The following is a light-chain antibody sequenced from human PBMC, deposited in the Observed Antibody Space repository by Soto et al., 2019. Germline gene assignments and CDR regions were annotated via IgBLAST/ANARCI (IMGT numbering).Light chain of an antibody. Sequence: QAVVTQPASVSGSPGQSITIPCTGTSNDIGGYNYVSWYQQHPGKVPKLMIFDVSYRPSGISDRFSGSKSGNTASLTISGLQPEDEADYYCSSYGASSTLFGGGTKLTVL. V-gene: IGLV2-14*03. CDR2: DVS. CDR1: SNDIGGYNY. CDR3: SSYGASSTL. J-gene: IGLJ2*01.